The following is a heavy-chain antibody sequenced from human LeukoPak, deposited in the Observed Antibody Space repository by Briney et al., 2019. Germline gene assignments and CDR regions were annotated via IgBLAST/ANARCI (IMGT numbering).Heavy chain of an antibody. J-gene: IGHJ3*02. CDR1: GFTFDDYA. CDR2: ISWNSGSI. D-gene: IGHD6-6*01. Sequence: GRSLRLSCAASGFTFDDYAMHWVRQAPGKGLEWVSGISWNSGSIGYADSVKGRFTISRDNAKNSLYLQMNSLRAEDTALYYCAKDLNEYSSSYAFDIWGQGTMVTVSS. V-gene: IGHV3-9*01. CDR3: AKDLNEYSSSYAFDI.